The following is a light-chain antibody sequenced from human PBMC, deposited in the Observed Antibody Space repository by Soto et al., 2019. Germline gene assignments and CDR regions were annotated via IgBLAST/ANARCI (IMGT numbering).Light chain of an antibody. J-gene: IGKJ4*01. Sequence: DIQMTQSPSTLAASVGDRVTIPCRASQTISTWLAWYQQKPGKAPKLLIYEASSLESGVPSTLSGSGSGTEFTLTISSLQPDDFATYYCQQYDTYPLTFGGGTKVEIK. CDR3: QQYDTYPLT. CDR2: EAS. V-gene: IGKV1-5*03. CDR1: QTISTW.